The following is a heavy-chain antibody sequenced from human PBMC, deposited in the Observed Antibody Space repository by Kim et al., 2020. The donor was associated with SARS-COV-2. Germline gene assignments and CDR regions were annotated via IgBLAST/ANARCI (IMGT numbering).Heavy chain of an antibody. J-gene: IGHJ6*02. CDR3: ARDVSISSSYFYLGLEV. Sequence: SVKGRFTMSRDNSKNTLYLYLNSLRHEDTAVYHCARDVSISSSYFYLGLEVWGQGTTVTVSS. V-gene: IGHV3-30*01. D-gene: IGHD6-6*01.